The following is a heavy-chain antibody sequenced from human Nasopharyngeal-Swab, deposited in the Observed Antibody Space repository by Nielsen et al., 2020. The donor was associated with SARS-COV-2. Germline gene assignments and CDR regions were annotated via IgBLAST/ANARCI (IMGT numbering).Heavy chain of an antibody. V-gene: IGHV3-11*04. D-gene: IGHD1-1*01. Sequence: GSLRLSCAASGFTFSDYYMAWIRQAPGKGLEWVSCISTSGRSTDSADSVKGRFTISRDNAKNSLYLQMNSLRAEDTAVYYCARDSYNNGTGDYYYGMDVWGQGTTVTVSS. CDR2: ISTSGRST. CDR3: ARDSYNNGTGDYYYGMDV. CDR1: GFTFSDYY. J-gene: IGHJ6*02.